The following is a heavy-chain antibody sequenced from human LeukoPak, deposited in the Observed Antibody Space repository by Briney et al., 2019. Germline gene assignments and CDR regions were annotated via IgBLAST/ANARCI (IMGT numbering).Heavy chain of an antibody. CDR2: ISYDGSNK. V-gene: IGHV3-30*18. CDR1: GFTFSSYG. J-gene: IGHJ4*02. D-gene: IGHD3-3*01. CDR3: AKGTVWSGFDY. Sequence: GGSLRLSCAASGFTFSSYGMHWVRQAPGKGLEWVAVISYDGSNKYYADSVKGRFTISRDNSKNTLYLQMNSLRAEDTAVYYCAKGTVWSGFDYWGPGTLVTVSS.